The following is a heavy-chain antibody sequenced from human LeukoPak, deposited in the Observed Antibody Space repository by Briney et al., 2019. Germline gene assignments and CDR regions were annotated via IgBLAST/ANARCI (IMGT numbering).Heavy chain of an antibody. CDR2: IYTSGST. V-gene: IGHV4-4*07. CDR3: ARETNDFWSGYYGGRYYFDY. J-gene: IGHJ4*02. Sequence: SETLSLTCTVSGGPISSCYWSWIRQPAGKGLEWIGRIYTSGSTNYNPSLKSRVTMSVDTSKNQFSLKLSSVTAADTAVYYCARETNDFWSGYYGGRYYFDYWGQGTLVTVSS. CDR1: GGPISSCY. D-gene: IGHD3-3*01.